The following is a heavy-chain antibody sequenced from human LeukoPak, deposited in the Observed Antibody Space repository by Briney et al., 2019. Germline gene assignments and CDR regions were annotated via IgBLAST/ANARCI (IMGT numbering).Heavy chain of an antibody. CDR2: ISAYNGNT. CDR3: ARVRDGYNDAYDT. Sequence: ASVKVSCKASGYTFTSYGISWVRQAPGQGLEWMGWISAYNGNTNYAQKLQGRVTMTRDTSTSTVYMGLSSLRSEDTAVYYCARVRDGYNDAYDTWGQGTMVTVPS. D-gene: IGHD5-24*01. J-gene: IGHJ3*02. CDR1: GYTFTSYG. V-gene: IGHV1-18*01.